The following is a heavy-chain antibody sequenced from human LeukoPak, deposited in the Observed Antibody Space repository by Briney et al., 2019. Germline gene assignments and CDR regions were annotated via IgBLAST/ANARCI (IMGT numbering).Heavy chain of an antibody. D-gene: IGHD3-3*01. J-gene: IGHJ6*02. CDR3: ARDRVTIFGVVISYGDYYYYGMDV. V-gene: IGHV3-33*01. CDR2: IWYDGSNK. Sequence: GGSLRLSCAASGFTFSSYGMQWVRQAPGKGLEWVAVIWYDGSNKYYADSVKGRFTISRDNSKNTLYLQMNSLRAEDTAVYYCARDRVTIFGVVISYGDYYYYGMDVWGQGTTVTVSS. CDR1: GFTFSSYG.